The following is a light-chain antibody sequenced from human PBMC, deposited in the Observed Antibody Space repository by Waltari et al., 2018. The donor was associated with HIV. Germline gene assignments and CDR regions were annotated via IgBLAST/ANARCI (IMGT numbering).Light chain of an antibody. J-gene: IGLJ3*02. Sequence: SYELTQPPSVSVSPGQTARITCSGDALPNQYAYWYQQKPGQAPVLMIYKASQRPSGIPERFSGSTSGTTVTLTISGVQAEDEADYYCQSADISDYYLVLFGGGTKLTVL. CDR2: KAS. V-gene: IGLV3-25*03. CDR3: QSADISDYYLVL. CDR1: ALPNQY.